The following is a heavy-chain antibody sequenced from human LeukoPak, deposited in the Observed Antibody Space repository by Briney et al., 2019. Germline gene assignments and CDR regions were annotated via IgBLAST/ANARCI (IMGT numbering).Heavy chain of an antibody. V-gene: IGHV1-69*13. CDR1: GGTFSSYA. CDR2: IIPIFGTA. CDR3: ARGLGWELLGAFDI. D-gene: IGHD1-26*01. Sequence: SVKVSCKASGGTFSSYAISWVPQAPGQGLEWMGGIIPIFGTANSAQKFQGRVTITADESTSTAYMELSSLRSEDTAVYYCARGLGWELLGAFDIWGQGTMVTVSS. J-gene: IGHJ3*02.